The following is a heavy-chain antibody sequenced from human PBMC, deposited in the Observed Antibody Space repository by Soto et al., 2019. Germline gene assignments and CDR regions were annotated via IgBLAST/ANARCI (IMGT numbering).Heavy chain of an antibody. CDR3: AGGLEDYYDSSGYSRFDY. V-gene: IGHV1-58*01. J-gene: IGHJ4*02. CDR2: IVVGSGNT. CDR1: GFTFTSSA. Sequence: ASVKVSCKASGFTFTSSAVQWVRQARGQRLEWIGWIVVGSGNTNYAQKFQERVAITRDMSTSTAYMELSSLRSEDTAVYYCAGGLEDYYDSSGYSRFDYWGQGTLVTVSS. D-gene: IGHD3-22*01.